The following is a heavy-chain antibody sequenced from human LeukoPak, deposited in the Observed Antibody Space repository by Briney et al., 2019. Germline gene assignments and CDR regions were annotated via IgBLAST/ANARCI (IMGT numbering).Heavy chain of an antibody. CDR1: GFTFSSYW. J-gene: IGHJ6*03. Sequence: PGGSLRLSCAASGFTFSSYWMHWVRQAPGKGLVWVSRINTDGSSTSYADSVKGRFTISRDNAKNTLYLQMNSLRAEDTAVYYCARDPQGSYYYMDVWGKGTTVTVSS. CDR3: ARDPQGSYYYMDV. CDR2: INTDGSST. V-gene: IGHV3-74*01.